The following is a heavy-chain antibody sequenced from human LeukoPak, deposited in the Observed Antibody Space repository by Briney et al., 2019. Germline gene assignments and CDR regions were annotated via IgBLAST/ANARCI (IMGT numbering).Heavy chain of an antibody. D-gene: IGHD2-2*01. J-gene: IGHJ5*02. CDR1: GGSFSGYY. Sequence: SETLSLTCAVYGGSFSGYYWDWIRQPPGKGLEWIGSIYYSGSTYYNPSLKSRVTISVDTSKNQFSLKLSSVTAADTAVYYCAKLGLKDIVVVPAAMSGLRWFDPWGQGTLVTVSS. V-gene: IGHV4-34*01. CDR3: AKLGLKDIVVVPAAMSGLRWFDP. CDR2: IYYSGST.